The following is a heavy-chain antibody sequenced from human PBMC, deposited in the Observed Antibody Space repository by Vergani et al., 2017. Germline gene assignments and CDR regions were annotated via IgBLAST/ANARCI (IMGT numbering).Heavy chain of an antibody. CDR2: VYYSGST. CDR1: GGSISSSTYY. Sequence: QLQLQESGPGLVKPSETLSLTCTVSGGSISSSTYYWGWIRQPPGKGLEWLGSVYYSGSTYYNPSLKSRVTISVETSKNHFSLKLNSVTAADTAVYYCARPLYYYYYMDVWGNGTTVTVSS. CDR3: ARPLYYYYYMDV. J-gene: IGHJ6*03. V-gene: IGHV4-39*01.